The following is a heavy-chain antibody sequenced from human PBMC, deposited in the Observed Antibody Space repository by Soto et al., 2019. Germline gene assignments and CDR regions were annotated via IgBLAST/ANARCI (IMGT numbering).Heavy chain of an antibody. V-gene: IGHV1-18*01. CDR2: ISAHNGNT. J-gene: IGHJ4*02. D-gene: IGHD1-1*01. CDR3: ARWRYGYY. Sequence: QVHLVQSGAEVKKPGASVKVSCKGSGYTFTSYGITWVRQAPGQGLEWMGWISAHNGNTDYAQKLQARVTVTRDTSTSTAYMELRSLRSDDTAVYYSARWRYGYYWAQGALVTVSS. CDR1: GYTFTSYG.